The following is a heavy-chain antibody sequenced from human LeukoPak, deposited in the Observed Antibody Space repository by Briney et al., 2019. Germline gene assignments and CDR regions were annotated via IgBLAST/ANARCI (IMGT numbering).Heavy chain of an antibody. CDR3: ARPLYYYDSSGRNDAFDI. D-gene: IGHD3-22*01. Sequence: SETLSLTCTVSGYSISSGYYWGWIRQPPGKGVEWIGSIYHSGSTYYNPSLKSRVTISVDTSKNQFSLKLSSVTAADTAVYYCARPLYYYDSSGRNDAFDIWGQGTMVTVSS. CDR1: GYSISSGYY. V-gene: IGHV4-38-2*02. CDR2: IYHSGST. J-gene: IGHJ3*02.